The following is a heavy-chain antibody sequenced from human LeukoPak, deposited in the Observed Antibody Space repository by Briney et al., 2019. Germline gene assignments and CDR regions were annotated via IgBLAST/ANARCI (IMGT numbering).Heavy chain of an antibody. D-gene: IGHD1-7*01. V-gene: IGHV4-38-2*01. CDR2: IYHTGST. Sequence: GSLRLSCAASGFTFSSYGMSWIRQPPGKGLEWIGSIYHTGSTYYNPSLKSRVTISVDTSKNQFSLKLNSVTAADTAVYYCARVYNWNSSGLGAPRDWGRGTQVTVSS. CDR1: GFTFSSYG. J-gene: IGHJ4*02. CDR3: ARVYNWNSSGLGAPRD.